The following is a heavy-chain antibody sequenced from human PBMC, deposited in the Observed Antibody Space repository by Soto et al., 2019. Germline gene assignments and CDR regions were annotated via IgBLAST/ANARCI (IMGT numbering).Heavy chain of an antibody. CDR2: IYYTGTT. CDR1: GGSISNGGYY. D-gene: IGHD3-22*01. V-gene: IGHV4-31*03. CDR3: AREQITYYDSSGHSLYFFDF. Sequence: TLSLTCTVSGGSISNGGYYWSWVRQHPGKGLEWIGYIYYTGTTYYNPSLKSRITISVDTSKNQFSLRLSSVTAAHPAVYYCAREQITYYDSSGHSLYFFDFWGQGTHVTV. J-gene: IGHJ4*02.